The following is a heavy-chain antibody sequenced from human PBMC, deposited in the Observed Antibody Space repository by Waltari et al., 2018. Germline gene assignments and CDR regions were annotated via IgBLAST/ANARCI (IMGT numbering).Heavy chain of an antibody. Sequence: EVQLVESGGGLVKPGGSLRLSCAASGFTFSSYSMNWVRLAPGKGLEWVSSISSSSTYIYYADSVKGRFTISRDNAKNSLYLQMNSLRADDTAVYYCARDYSTTWVDYWGQGTLVTVSS. CDR2: ISSSSTYI. D-gene: IGHD2-2*01. V-gene: IGHV3-21*01. J-gene: IGHJ4*02. CDR1: GFTFSSYS. CDR3: ARDYSTTWVDY.